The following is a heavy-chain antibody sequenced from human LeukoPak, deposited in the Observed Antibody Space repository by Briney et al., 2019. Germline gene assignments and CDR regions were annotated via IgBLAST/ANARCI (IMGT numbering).Heavy chain of an antibody. V-gene: IGHV3-21*01. CDR2: ISSSSDYI. J-gene: IGHJ4*02. CDR3: ARDMYIVGTTFDS. D-gene: IGHD1-26*01. CDR1: GFTFSSYS. Sequence: GGSLRLSCAASGFTFSSYSMNWVRQAPGKGLEWVSSISSSSDYIYYADSVKGRFTISRDNAKNSLYLQMNSLGAEDTAIYYCARDMYIVGTTFDSWGQGTLVTVSS.